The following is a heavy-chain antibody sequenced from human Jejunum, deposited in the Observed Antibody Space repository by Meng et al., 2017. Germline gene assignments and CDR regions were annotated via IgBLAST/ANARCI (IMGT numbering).Heavy chain of an antibody. Sequence: GGSLRLSCAASGFTFSGSHMHWVRQVSGKGLEWVGHIRSKSDNYATAYAASVEGRFTISRDDSKNTAYLHMNSLKTEDTAAYYCSRQTESTHDFWGQGTLVTVSS. CDR2: IRSKSDNYAT. J-gene: IGHJ4*02. V-gene: IGHV3-73*01. CDR3: SRQTESTHDF. CDR1: GFTFSGSH.